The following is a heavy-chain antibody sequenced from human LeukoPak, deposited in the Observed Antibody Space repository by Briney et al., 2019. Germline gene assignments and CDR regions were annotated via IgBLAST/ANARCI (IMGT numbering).Heavy chain of an antibody. J-gene: IGHJ4*02. CDR1: GGSISSYY. V-gene: IGHV4-59*01. CDR2: IYYSGST. Sequence: SETLSLTCTVSGGSISSYYWTWIRQPPGKGLEWMGYIYYSGSTTYNPSLKSRVTISVDTSKNQFSLKLTSVTAADAAVYYCATSMYYYESSGRFDYWGQGTLVTVSS. CDR3: ATSMYYYESSGRFDY. D-gene: IGHD3-22*01.